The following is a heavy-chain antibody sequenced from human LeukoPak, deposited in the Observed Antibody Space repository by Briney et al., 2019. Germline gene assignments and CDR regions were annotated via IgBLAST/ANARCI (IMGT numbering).Heavy chain of an antibody. CDR3: AKDFIVRGQIDY. D-gene: IGHD3-10*01. V-gene: IGHV3-30*02. CDR2: IRFDGSNK. Sequence: GGSLRLSCAASGFTFSNYGVHWVRQAPGKGLEWVSFIRFDGSNKYYADSVKGRFTISRDNSKNTLYLQMNSLRVEDTAVYYCAKDFIVRGQIDYWGQGTLVTVSS. CDR1: GFTFSNYG. J-gene: IGHJ4*02.